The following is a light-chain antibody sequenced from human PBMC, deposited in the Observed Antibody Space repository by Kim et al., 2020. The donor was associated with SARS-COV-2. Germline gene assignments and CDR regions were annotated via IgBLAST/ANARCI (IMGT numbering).Light chain of an antibody. CDR3: SSYTSSSTQV. J-gene: IGLJ3*02. CDR2: DVS. V-gene: IGLV2-14*03. Sequence: GQSITISCTGTSSDVGGYNYVSWYQQHPGKAPKLMIYDVSHRPSGVSNRFSGSKSGNTASLTISGLQAEDEADYYCSSYTSSSTQVFGGGTQLTVL. CDR1: SSDVGGYNY.